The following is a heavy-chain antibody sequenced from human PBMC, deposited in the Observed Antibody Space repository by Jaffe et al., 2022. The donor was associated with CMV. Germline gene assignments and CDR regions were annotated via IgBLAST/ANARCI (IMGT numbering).Heavy chain of an antibody. Sequence: EVQLVESGGGLVKPGGSLRLSCAASGFTFSSYSMNWVRQAPGKGLEWVSSISSSSSYIYYADSVKGRFTISRDNAKNSLYLQMNSLRAEDTAVYYCARARGATHQFDYWGQGTLVTVSS. CDR3: ARARGATHQFDY. CDR1: GFTFSSYS. J-gene: IGHJ4*02. D-gene: IGHD1-26*01. CDR2: ISSSSSYI. V-gene: IGHV3-21*01.